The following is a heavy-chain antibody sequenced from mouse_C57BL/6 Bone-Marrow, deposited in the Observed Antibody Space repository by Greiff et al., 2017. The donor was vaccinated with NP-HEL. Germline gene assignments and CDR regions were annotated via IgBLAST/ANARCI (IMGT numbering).Heavy chain of an antibody. CDR1: GYTFTSYW. CDR3: ARRGYYYGSSYWYFDV. V-gene: IGHV1-52*01. J-gene: IGHJ1*03. Sequence: QVQLQQSGAELVRPGSSVKLSCKASGYTFTSYWMHWVKQRPIQGLEWIGNIDPSDSETHYNQKFKDKATLTVDKSSSTAYMQLSSLTSEDSAVYYCARRGYYYGSSYWYFDVWGTGTTVTVSS. D-gene: IGHD1-1*01. CDR2: IDPSDSET.